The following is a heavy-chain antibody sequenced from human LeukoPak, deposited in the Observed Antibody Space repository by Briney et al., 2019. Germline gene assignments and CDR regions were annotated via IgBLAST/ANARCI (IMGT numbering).Heavy chain of an antibody. J-gene: IGHJ4*02. CDR3: AKDPDCTSGVCYTFFDY. CDR2: ISVSGGST. V-gene: IGHV3-23*01. D-gene: IGHD2-8*01. CDR1: AFTFNNFA. Sequence: PGRSLRPARAAFAFTFNNFATSSVRPAPRKGREWVSAISVSGGSTSYADSVKGRFTISRDNSKNTLYLQMNSLRAEDTAVYYCAKDPDCTSGVCYTFFDYWGQGTLVTVSS.